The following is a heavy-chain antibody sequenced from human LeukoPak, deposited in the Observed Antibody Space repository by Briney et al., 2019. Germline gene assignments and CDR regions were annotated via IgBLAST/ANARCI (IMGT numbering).Heavy chain of an antibody. D-gene: IGHD5-18*01. J-gene: IGHJ6*03. CDR2: ISGSGGST. CDR1: GFTFSSYA. Sequence: GGSLRLSCAASGFTFSSYAMSWVRQAPGKGLEWVSAISGSGGSTYYADSVKGRFTISRDNSKNTLYLQMNSLRAEDTAVYYCTKRRGYSFGFDYYYMDVWGKGTTVTISS. V-gene: IGHV3-23*01. CDR3: TKRRGYSFGFDYYYMDV.